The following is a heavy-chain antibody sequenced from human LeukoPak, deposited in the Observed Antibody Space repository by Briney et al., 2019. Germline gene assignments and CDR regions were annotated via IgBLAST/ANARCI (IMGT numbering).Heavy chain of an antibody. CDR3: ARVRRKQGYCSSTSCYAGGALDY. V-gene: IGHV3-33*01. CDR2: IWYDGSNK. J-gene: IGHJ4*02. Sequence: PGGSLRLSCAASGFTFSSYGMHRVRQAPGKGLEWVAVIWYDGSNKYYADSVKGRFTISRDNSKNTLYLQMNSLRAEDTAVYYCARVRRKQGYCSSTSCYAGGALDYWGQGTLVTVSP. CDR1: GFTFSSYG. D-gene: IGHD2-2*01.